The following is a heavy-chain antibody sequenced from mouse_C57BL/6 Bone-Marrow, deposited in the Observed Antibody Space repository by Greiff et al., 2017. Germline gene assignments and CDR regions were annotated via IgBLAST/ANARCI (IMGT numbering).Heavy chain of an antibody. CDR3: ARLYDGYSPLDY. Sequence: VQLQESGPGLVAPSQSLSITCTVSGFSLTSYAIRWVRQPPGKGLEWLGVIWPGGGTNYNSALNSRLSISKDNSKSQVFLKMNSLQTDYTARYYCARLYDGYSPLDYWGQGTTLTVSS. J-gene: IGHJ2*01. CDR1: GFSLTSYA. V-gene: IGHV2-9-1*01. D-gene: IGHD2-3*01. CDR2: IWPGGGT.